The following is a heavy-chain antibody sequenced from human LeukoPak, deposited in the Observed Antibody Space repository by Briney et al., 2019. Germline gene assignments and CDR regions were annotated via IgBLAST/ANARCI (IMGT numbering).Heavy chain of an antibody. CDR1: GFTFSTFS. D-gene: IGHD2-15*01. V-gene: IGHV3-21*06. CDR3: ARLRGGSY. CDR2: ISASSSHV. Sequence: GGSLRLSCAASGFTFSTFSMNWVRQAPGKGPEWVSSISASSSHVYYADSVEGRFTISRDNAKNSLYLQMDSLRAEDTAVYYCARLRGGSYWGRGTLVTVSS. J-gene: IGHJ4*02.